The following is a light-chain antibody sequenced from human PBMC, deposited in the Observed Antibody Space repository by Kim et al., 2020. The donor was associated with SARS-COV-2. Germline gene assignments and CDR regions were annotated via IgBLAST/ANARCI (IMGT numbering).Light chain of an antibody. CDR2: QDS. Sequence: VSPGQTASITCSGDKLGDKYACWYQQKPGQSPVLVIYQDSKRTSGIPERFSGSNSGNTATLTISGTQAMDEADDYCQAWDSSTAVFGGGTQLTVL. CDR3: QAWDSSTAV. V-gene: IGLV3-1*01. J-gene: IGLJ3*02. CDR1: KLGDKY.